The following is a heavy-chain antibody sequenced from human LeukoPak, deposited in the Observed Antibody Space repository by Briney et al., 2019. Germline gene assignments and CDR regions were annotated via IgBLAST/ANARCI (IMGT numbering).Heavy chain of an antibody. V-gene: IGHV3-33*01. CDR3: ARDFCSGGSCYPDAFDI. J-gene: IGHJ3*02. CDR1: GFTFSSYG. Sequence: GGSLRLSCAASGFTFSSYGMHWVRQAPGKGLEWVAVIWYDGTNTYHADSVKGRFTISRDNSKNTLYLQMNSLRAEDTAVYYCARDFCSGGSCYPDAFDIWGQGTMVTVSS. CDR2: IWYDGTNT. D-gene: IGHD2-15*01.